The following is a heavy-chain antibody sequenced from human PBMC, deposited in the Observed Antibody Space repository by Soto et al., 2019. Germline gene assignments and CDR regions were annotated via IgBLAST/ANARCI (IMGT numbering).Heavy chain of an antibody. V-gene: IGHV1-69*13. J-gene: IGHJ6*02. D-gene: IGHD2-2*02. CDR1: GGTFSSYA. CDR3: ARPGWGSSPSCYIGVMAV. Sequence: SVKVSCKASGGTFSSYAISWVRQAPGQGLEWMGGIIPIFGTANYAQKFQGRVTITADESTSTAYMELSSLRSEDTAVYYCARPGWGSSPSCYIGVMAVGGQGPRAPVSS. CDR2: IIPIFGTA.